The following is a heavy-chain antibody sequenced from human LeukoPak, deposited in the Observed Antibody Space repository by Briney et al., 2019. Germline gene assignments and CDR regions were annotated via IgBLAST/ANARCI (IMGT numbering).Heavy chain of an antibody. Sequence: GGSLRLSCAGSGFTFSSYGMSWVRQAPGNGLEWVSAISGSGGSTYYVDSVKGRFTISRDNSKNTLYLQMNSLRAEDTAIYYCARAGSSSWYAHFDYWGQGTLVTVSS. D-gene: IGHD6-13*01. CDR3: ARAGSSSWYAHFDY. CDR1: GFTFSSYG. J-gene: IGHJ4*02. V-gene: IGHV3-23*01. CDR2: ISGSGGST.